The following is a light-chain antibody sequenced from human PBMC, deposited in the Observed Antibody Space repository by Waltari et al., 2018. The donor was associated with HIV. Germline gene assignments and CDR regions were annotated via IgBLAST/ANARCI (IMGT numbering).Light chain of an antibody. V-gene: IGKV1-6*02. J-gene: IGKJ2*01. CDR2: GAS. CDR1: QGLRND. CDR3: LQDYNYPRT. Sequence: AIQMTQSPSSLSASIGDRVTITCRASQGLRNDLAWYQQQPGKAPKLLISGASSLQTGVPSRFSGSGSDTDFTLTIDNLQPEDFATYYCLQDYNYPRTFGQGTRL.